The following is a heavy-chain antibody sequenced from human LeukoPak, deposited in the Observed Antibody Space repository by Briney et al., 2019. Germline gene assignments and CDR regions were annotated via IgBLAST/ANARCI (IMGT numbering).Heavy chain of an antibody. V-gene: IGHV1-3*01. D-gene: IGHD2-2*01. J-gene: IGHJ4*02. CDR3: ARGSTSDWPLDH. Sequence: CKACGWTYPQHAKNWVGEATVQRIEWMGWIDAGNGDTRYSQKFQGRVTITRDTSASTAYIELRSLRSEDTAMYYCARGSTSDWPLDHWGQETLVTISS. CDR1: GWTYPQHA. CDR2: IDAGNGDT.